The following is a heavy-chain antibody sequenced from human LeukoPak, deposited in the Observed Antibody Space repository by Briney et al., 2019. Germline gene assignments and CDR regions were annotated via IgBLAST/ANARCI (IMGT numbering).Heavy chain of an antibody. D-gene: IGHD2-15*01. Sequence: GGSLRLSCVGSGFTFSSYLMHWVRQAPGKGLVWVARINPVGTSTIYADSVKGRFTISRDNVKNTSYLQMSSLRAEDTAVYYCARDASPTTVRSYWGQGTLVAVSP. CDR1: GFTFSSYL. J-gene: IGHJ4*02. V-gene: IGHV3-74*01. CDR2: INPVGTST. CDR3: ARDASPTTVRSY.